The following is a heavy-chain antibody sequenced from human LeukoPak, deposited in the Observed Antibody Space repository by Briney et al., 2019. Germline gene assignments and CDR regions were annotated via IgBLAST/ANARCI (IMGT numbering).Heavy chain of an antibody. CDR1: GFSITIGHY. V-gene: IGHV4-38-2*01. CDR2: RNHRENA. J-gene: IGHJ6*03. CDR3: ARVAYEFWSGTPTFYYMDV. Sequence: PSETLSLTCAVSGFSITIGHYWGWVRQPPGKALECIGNRNHRENAYYNPSLRSRLTIFFDSSKNQFPLKLNSVTAADTGVYFCARVAYEFWSGTPTFYYMDVWGSGTAVTVSS. D-gene: IGHD3-3*01.